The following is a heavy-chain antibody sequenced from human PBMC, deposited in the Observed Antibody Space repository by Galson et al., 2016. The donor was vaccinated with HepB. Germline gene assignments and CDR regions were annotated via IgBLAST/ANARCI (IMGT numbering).Heavy chain of an antibody. CDR1: GGSISSSGYY. J-gene: IGHJ6*02. CDR2: ISYSGKT. V-gene: IGHV4-39*01. D-gene: IGHD3-10*01. Sequence: SETLSLTCTVAGGSISSSGYYWGWIRQPPGKGLEWIGSISYSGKTYYNPSLKSRVTISVDTSKKQFSLKLSAVTAADTAVYFCARQFGGWSGNGMDVWGQGTTVTVSS. CDR3: ARQFGGWSGNGMDV.